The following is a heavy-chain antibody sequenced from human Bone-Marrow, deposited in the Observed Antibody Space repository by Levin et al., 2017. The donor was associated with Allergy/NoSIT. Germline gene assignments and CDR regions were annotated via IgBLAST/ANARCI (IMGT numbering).Heavy chain of an antibody. D-gene: IGHD6-13*01. J-gene: IGHJ4*02. V-gene: IGHV6-1*01. CDR2: TWYRSKWYH. CDR1: GDSVSSDSAA. Sequence: SQTLSLTCAISGDSVSSDSAAWNWIRQSPSRGLEWLGRTWYRSKWYHDYAVSVESRITINPDTSKNQFSLHLNSVTPEETAGYYCARDTRGSSWYPPFDYWGQGTLVTVSS. CDR3: ARDTRGSSWYPPFDY.